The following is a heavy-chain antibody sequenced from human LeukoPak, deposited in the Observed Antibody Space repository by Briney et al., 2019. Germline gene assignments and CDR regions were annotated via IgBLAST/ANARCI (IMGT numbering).Heavy chain of an antibody. CDR2: ISSNSYYI. J-gene: IGHJ4*02. CDR3: ARGREDYDSSGYAPWYFDY. Sequence: GGSLRLSCAASGFTFSSYSMNWVRLAPGKGLEWVSSISSNSYYIYCTDSVRGRFTISRDNAKNSLYLQMNSLRAEDTAVYYCARGREDYDSSGYAPWYFDYWGQGTLVTVSS. D-gene: IGHD3-22*01. CDR1: GFTFSSYS. V-gene: IGHV3-21*01.